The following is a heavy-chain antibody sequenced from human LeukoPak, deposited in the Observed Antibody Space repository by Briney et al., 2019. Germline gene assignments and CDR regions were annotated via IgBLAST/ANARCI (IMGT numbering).Heavy chain of an antibody. J-gene: IGHJ4*02. CDR1: GFTFDDYA. V-gene: IGHV3-43*02. CDR3: AKDMTYYGSGSYYNG. D-gene: IGHD3-10*01. CDR2: ISGDGGGT. Sequence: GGSLRLSCAASGFTFDDYALHWVRQAPGKGLEWASVISGDGGGTYYADSVKGRFTISRDNSENSLYLQMSSLRTEDTALYYCAKDMTYYGSGSYYNGWGQGTLVTVSS.